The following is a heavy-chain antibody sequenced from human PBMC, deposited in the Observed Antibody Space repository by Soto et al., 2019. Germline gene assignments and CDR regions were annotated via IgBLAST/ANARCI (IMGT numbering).Heavy chain of an antibody. CDR2: IDPSDSYT. V-gene: IGHV5-10-1*01. CDR1: GYSFKSYW. J-gene: IGHJ3*02. D-gene: IGHD3-22*01. CDR3: GRNSYYSLGAIDI. Sequence: GESLNISCQGSGYSFKSYWISWVRQMPGKGLGGMGRIDPSDSYTNYSPSFPGHVTISADKSISTAYMQRSSLKVSDTAMYYCGRNSYYSLGAIDIWGQGTMVTVSS.